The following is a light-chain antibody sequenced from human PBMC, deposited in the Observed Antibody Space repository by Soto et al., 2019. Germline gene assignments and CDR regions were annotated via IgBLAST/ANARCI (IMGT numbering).Light chain of an antibody. CDR3: QQYNNWRRT. CDR1: QSVSSN. V-gene: IGKV3-15*01. J-gene: IGKJ4*01. CDR2: GAS. Sequence: EIVMTQSPATLSVSPGERATLSCRASQSVSSNLAWYQQKPGQAPRLLIYGASTRATGIPARFSGSGYGTRYTLTISSLQSEDFAVYYCQQYNNWRRTFGGGTKVEIK.